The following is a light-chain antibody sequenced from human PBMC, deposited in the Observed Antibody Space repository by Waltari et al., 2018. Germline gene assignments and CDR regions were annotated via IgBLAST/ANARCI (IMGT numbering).Light chain of an antibody. CDR1: SGSIASNY. J-gene: IGLJ3*02. V-gene: IGLV6-57*03. CDR3: QSYDSSNHWV. CDR2: EDN. Sequence: NFMLTQPHSVSESPGKTVTISCTRSSGSIASNYVQWYQPRPGRAPTTVIYEDNQRPPGVPDRFSGSIDSSSNSASLTISGLKTEDEADYYCQSYDSSNHWVFGGGTKLTVL.